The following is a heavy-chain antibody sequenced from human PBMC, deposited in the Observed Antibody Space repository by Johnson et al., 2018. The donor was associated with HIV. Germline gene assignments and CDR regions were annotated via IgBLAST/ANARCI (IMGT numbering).Heavy chain of an antibody. D-gene: IGHD1-26*01. Sequence: VQLVESGGGVLRRGGSLRLSCEGFGFIFDDYDLSWVRQAPGKGLEWVSGITWNGVSTAYADSVKGRCTISRDNGKNSLYLQMNSLRGEDTALYYCARRDSGSLSFDIWGQGTMVTVSS. CDR3: ARRDSGSLSFDI. V-gene: IGHV3-20*04. CDR1: GFIFDDYD. CDR2: ITWNGVST. J-gene: IGHJ3*02.